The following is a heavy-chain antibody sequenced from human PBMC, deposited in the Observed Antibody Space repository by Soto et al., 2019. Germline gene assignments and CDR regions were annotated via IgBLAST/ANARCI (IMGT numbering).Heavy chain of an antibody. CDR3: AKDWYNYGEFEY. CDR2: ISYDGSKK. Sequence: PGGSLRLSCAASGFTFSSYGMRWVRQAPGKGLEWVAVISYDGSKKYYADSVKGRFTISRDNSKNTLYLQMNSLKVEDTAVYYCAKDWYNYGEFEYWGQGTLVTVSS. D-gene: IGHD1-1*01. J-gene: IGHJ4*02. CDR1: GFTFSSYG. V-gene: IGHV3-30*18.